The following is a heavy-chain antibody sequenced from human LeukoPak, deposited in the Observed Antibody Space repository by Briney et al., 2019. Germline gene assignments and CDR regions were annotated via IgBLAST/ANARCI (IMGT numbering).Heavy chain of an antibody. V-gene: IGHV1-24*01. CDR1: GYTLTELS. D-gene: IGHD4-23*01. CDR3: ATAVGNTVVNWFDP. CDR2: FDPEDGET. J-gene: IGHJ5*02. Sequence: ASVKVSCKVSGYTLTELSMHWVRQAPGRGLEWMGGFDPEDGETIYAQKFQGRVTMTEDTSTDTAYMELRSLRSEDTAVYYCATAVGNTVVNWFDPWGQGTLVTVSS.